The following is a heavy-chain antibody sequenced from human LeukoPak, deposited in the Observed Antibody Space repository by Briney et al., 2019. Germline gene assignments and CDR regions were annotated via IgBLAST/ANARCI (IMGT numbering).Heavy chain of an antibody. CDR2: INTNTANP. J-gene: IGHJ5*02. CDR3: ARETPAAGGNWLDP. V-gene: IGHV7-4-1*02. D-gene: IGHD6-13*01. CDR1: GYTFISYA. Sequence: GASVKVSCKASGYTFISYAMNWVRQAPGQGLEWMGWINTNTANPTYGQGFTGRFVFSLDTSVSTAYLQISSLKAEDTAVYFCARETPAAGGNWLDPWGQGTLVTVSS.